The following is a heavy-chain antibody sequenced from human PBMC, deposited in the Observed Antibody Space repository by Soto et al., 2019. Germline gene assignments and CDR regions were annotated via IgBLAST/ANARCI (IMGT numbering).Heavy chain of an antibody. CDR2: IYYSGST. CDR3: AILQILVGATTSLIDY. J-gene: IGHJ4*02. V-gene: IGHV4-30-4*01. D-gene: IGHD1-26*01. CDR1: GGSISSGDYY. Sequence: SETLSLTCTVSGGSISSGDYYWSWIRQPPGKGLEWIGYIYYSGSTYYNPSLKSRVTISVDTSKNQFSLKLSSVTAADTAVYYCAILQILVGATTSLIDYSGQGTLVTVSA.